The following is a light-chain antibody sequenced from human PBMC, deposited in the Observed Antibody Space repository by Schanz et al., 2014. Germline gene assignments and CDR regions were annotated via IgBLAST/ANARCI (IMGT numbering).Light chain of an antibody. CDR2: EVN. V-gene: IGLV2-14*01. J-gene: IGLJ2*01. CDR1: SSDVGGYNY. CDR3: SSFRYSATQYGTQ. Sequence: QSALTQPASVSGSPGQSITISCTGTSSDVGGYNYVSWYQQHPGKAPKLMIYEVNKRPSGVPDRFSGSKAGNTASLTISGLQPDDEADYYCSSFRYSATQYGTQFGGGTKLTVL.